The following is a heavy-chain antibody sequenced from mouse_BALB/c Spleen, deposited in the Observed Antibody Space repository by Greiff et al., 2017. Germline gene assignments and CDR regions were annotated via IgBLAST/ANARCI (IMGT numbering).Heavy chain of an antibody. V-gene: IGHV3-2*02. CDR1: GYSITSDYA. CDR2: ISYSGST. D-gene: IGHD2-4*01. CDR3: ARLMITTGYYFDY. Sequence: EVMLVESGPGLVKPSQSLSLTCTVTGYSITSDYAWNWIRQLPGNKLEWMGYISYSGSTSYNPSLKSRISITRDTSKNQFFLQLNSVTTEDTATYYCARLMITTGYYFDYWGQGTTLTVSS. J-gene: IGHJ2*01.